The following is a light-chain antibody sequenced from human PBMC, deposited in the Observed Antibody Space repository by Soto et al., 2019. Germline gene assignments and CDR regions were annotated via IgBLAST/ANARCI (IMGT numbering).Light chain of an antibody. J-gene: IGKJ4*01. V-gene: IGKV1-5*01. CDR2: DAS. Sequence: DIQMTQSPSTLSASVGDRVTITCRASQSISSWLAWYQQKPGKAPKLLIYDASSLESGVPSRFSGSGSGTEFTLTISSLQPDDFATYYCQQVNGYLSTFGGGTKVDIK. CDR3: QQVNGYLST. CDR1: QSISSW.